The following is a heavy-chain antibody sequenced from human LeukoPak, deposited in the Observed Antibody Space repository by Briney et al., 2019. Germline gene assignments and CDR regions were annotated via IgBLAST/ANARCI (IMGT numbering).Heavy chain of an antibody. D-gene: IGHD3-3*01. CDR3: ASRQYDFWSGRPGGGFDP. V-gene: IGHV4-31*03. Sequence: SETLSLTCTVSGGSISSGGYYWSWIRQHPGKGLEWIGYIYYSGSTYYNPSLKSRVTISVDTSKNQFSLKLSSVTAADTAVYYCASRQYDFWSGRPGGGFDPWGQGTLVTVS. CDR2: IYYSGST. J-gene: IGHJ5*02. CDR1: GGSISSGGYY.